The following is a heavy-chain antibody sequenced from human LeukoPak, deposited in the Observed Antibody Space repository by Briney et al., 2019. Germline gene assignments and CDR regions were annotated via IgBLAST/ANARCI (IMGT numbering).Heavy chain of an antibody. CDR2: IRYDGSNK. CDR1: GFTFSSYG. J-gene: IGHJ1*01. D-gene: IGHD3-22*01. CDR3: AKVGYYDSSGYPWYFQH. V-gene: IGHV3-30*02. Sequence: GGSLRLSCAASGFTFSSYGMHWVCQGPAKGLEWVAFIRYDGSNKYYADSVKGRFTISRDNSKNTLYLQMNSLRAEDTAVYYCAKVGYYDSSGYPWYFQHWGHGTLVTVSS.